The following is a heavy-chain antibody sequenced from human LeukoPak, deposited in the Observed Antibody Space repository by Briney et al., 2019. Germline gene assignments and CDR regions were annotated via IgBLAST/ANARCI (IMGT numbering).Heavy chain of an antibody. CDR3: AKDSWWLPPLDYYYYYMDV. J-gene: IGHJ6*03. CDR2: ISGSDDGT. V-gene: IGHV3-23*01. Sequence: PGGSLRLSCAASGFTFSTYAMSWVRQIPGKGLEWVSAISGSDDGTYYADSVKGRFTISRDNSKNTLYLQMNSLRAEDTAVYYCAKDSWWLPPLDYYYYYMDVWGKGTTVTISS. CDR1: GFTFSTYA. D-gene: IGHD5-12*01.